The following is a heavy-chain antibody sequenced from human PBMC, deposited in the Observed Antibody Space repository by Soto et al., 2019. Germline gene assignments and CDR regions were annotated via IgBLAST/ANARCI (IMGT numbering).Heavy chain of an antibody. Sequence: GGSLRLSCVASGFTYKNYAMSWVRQAPGRGLEWISGISGNGGSTCYAGSVKGRFTISRDNSKITLYLQMNDLRAEDTAVYYCARDRTFNFYYGMDVWGQGTTVTVSS. CDR2: ISGNGGST. J-gene: IGHJ6*02. CDR3: ARDRTFNFYYGMDV. CDR1: GFTYKNYA. V-gene: IGHV3-23*01.